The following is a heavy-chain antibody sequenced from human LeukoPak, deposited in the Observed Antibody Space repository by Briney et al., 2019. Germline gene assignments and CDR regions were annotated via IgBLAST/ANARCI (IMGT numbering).Heavy chain of an antibody. V-gene: IGHV3-7*01. CDR3: ARALYNRGWYPDYFDS. Sequence: GGSLRLSCVASGFTFSSKWMSWVRQAPGKGLEWVANINQDGSEKYYVDSVKGRFTISRDNAKNSLYLQMNSLRVEDTAIYYCARALYNRGWYPDYFDSWGQGALVTVSS. CDR1: GFTFSSKW. J-gene: IGHJ4*02. D-gene: IGHD6-19*01. CDR2: INQDGSEK.